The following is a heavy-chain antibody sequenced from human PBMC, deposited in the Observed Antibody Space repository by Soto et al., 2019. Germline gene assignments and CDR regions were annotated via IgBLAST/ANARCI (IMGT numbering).Heavy chain of an antibody. Sequence: GGPLRLSCAASGFTFSSYGMHWVRQAPGKGLEWVAVISYDGSNKYYADSVKGRFTISRDNSKNTLYLQMNSLRAEDTAVYYCAKGGYNYGFLFDCWGQGTLVTVSS. CDR1: GFTFSSYG. CDR3: AKGGYNYGFLFDC. CDR2: ISYDGSNK. V-gene: IGHV3-30*18. J-gene: IGHJ4*02. D-gene: IGHD5-18*01.